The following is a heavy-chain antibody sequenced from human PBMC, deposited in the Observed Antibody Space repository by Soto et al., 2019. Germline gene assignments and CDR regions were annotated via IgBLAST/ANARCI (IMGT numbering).Heavy chain of an antibody. CDR3: AKDQGRDGSGSSLPMGFDY. Sequence: QVQLVESGGGVVQPGRSLRLSCAASGFTFSSYGMHWVRQAPGKGLEWVAVISYDGSNKYYADSVKGRFTISRDNSKNTLYLPMNSLRAEDTAVYYCAKDQGRDGSGSSLPMGFDYWGQGTLVTVSS. CDR1: GFTFSSYG. D-gene: IGHD3-10*01. CDR2: ISYDGSNK. J-gene: IGHJ4*02. V-gene: IGHV3-30*18.